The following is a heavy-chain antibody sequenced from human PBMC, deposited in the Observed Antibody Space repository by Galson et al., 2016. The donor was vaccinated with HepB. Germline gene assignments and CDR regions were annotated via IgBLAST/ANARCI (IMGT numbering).Heavy chain of an antibody. V-gene: IGHV3-11*01. CDR3: ASRGFYGSLDN. CDR2: ITSSGGLS. Sequence: SLRLSCAASGFTFSETYMTWLRQAPGKGLEWISYITSSGGLSYYADSMEGRFTISRDNAKNSVYLQINSLRAEDTAVYYCASRGFYGSLDNWGQGTLVTVPS. J-gene: IGHJ4*02. D-gene: IGHD6-25*01. CDR1: GFTFSETY.